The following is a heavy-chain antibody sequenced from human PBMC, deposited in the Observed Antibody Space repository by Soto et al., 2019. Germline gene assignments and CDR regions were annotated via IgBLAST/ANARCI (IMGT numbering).Heavy chain of an antibody. Sequence: QVTLKESGPVVVKPTETLTLTCTVSWLSLSNPGLGVSWIRRPPGKALEWLAHIFSNDDKSYTTSLKNRLTISKDTSKSQVVLTMTNMGPVDSATYYCALIKDCSTTDCFLASFDPWGQGTLVTVSS. CDR1: WLSLSNPGLG. D-gene: IGHD2-2*01. CDR3: ALIKDCSTTDCFLASFDP. V-gene: IGHV2-26*01. CDR2: IFSNDDK. J-gene: IGHJ5*02.